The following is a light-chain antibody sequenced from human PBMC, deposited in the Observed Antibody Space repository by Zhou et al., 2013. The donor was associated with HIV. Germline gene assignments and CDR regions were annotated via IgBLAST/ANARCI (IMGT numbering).Light chain of an antibody. V-gene: IGKV1-8*01. J-gene: IGKJ4*01. CDR1: QNVNTD. CDR3: QQTYIVPLS. Sequence: AIQMTQSPSSLSASTGDRVTLTCRASQNVNTDLAWYQQQPGKAPNLLVFGASTLQTGVPSRFSGNGSGTDFALTINNLQPEDCATYYCQQTYIVPLSFGGGTKVEI. CDR2: GAS.